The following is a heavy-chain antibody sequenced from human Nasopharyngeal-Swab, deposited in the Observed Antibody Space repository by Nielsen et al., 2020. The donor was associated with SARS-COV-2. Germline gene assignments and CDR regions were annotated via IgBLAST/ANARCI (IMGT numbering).Heavy chain of an antibody. CDR3: EKDIAAAGTGY. Sequence: GGSLRLSCSSSTFSFIIYCMSWVRQAPGKGLEWVANIKQDGSEKYYVDSVKGRFTISRDNAKNSLYLQMNSLRAEDTALYYCEKDIAAAGTGYWGQGTLVTVSS. CDR1: TFSFIIYC. CDR2: IKQDGSEK. D-gene: IGHD6-13*01. V-gene: IGHV3-7*03. J-gene: IGHJ4*02.